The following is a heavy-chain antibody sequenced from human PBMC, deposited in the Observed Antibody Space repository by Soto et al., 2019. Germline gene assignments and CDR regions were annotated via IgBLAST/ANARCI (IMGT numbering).Heavy chain of an antibody. CDR2: IYYNGST. CDR3: ALAAAGTGLFDY. V-gene: IGHV4-59*01. D-gene: IGHD6-13*01. J-gene: IGHJ4*02. CDR1: GGSISSYY. Sequence: VSGGSISSYYWSWIRQPPGKRLEWIGYIYYNGSTNYNPSLKSRVSISVDTSKNQFSLKLSSVTAADTAVYYCALAAAGTGLFDYWGQGTLVTVSS.